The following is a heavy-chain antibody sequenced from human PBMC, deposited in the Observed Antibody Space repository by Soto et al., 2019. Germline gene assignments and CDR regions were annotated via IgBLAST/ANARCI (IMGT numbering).Heavy chain of an antibody. CDR2: IYPSDADT. CDR1: GYIFTNYW. CDR3: ARTTEMALYFFDF. V-gene: IGHV5-51*04. D-gene: IGHD1-1*01. J-gene: IGHJ4*02. Sequence: GESLKISCKGSGYIFTNYWIVWVRQVPGKGLEWMGSIYPSDADTRYNPSFQGQVTISADKPITTAYLQWSSLKASDTAMYYCARTTEMALYFFDFWGQGALVTVSS.